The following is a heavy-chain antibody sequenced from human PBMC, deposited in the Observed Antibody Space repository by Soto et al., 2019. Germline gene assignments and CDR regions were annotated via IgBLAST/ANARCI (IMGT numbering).Heavy chain of an antibody. Sequence: GGSLRLSCAASGFTFSSYWMSWVRQAPGKGLEWVANIKQDGSEKYYVDSVKGRFTISRDNAKNSLYLQMNSLRAEDTAVYYCARDHGDDYYYMDVWGKGTTVTVSS. V-gene: IGHV3-7*01. CDR1: GFTFSSYW. D-gene: IGHD4-17*01. CDR3: ARDHGDDYYYMDV. CDR2: IKQDGSEK. J-gene: IGHJ6*03.